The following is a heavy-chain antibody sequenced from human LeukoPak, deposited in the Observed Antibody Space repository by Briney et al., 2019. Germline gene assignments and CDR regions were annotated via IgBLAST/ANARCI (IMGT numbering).Heavy chain of an antibody. CDR3: AKDRRYSSGWYRGGNFDY. Sequence: PGGSLRLSCAASGFTFSSYAMSWVRQAPGKGLEWVSAISGSGGSTYYADSVKGRFTISRDNSKNTLYLQMNSLRAEDTAVYYCAKDRRYSSGWYRGGNFDYWGQGTLVTVSS. CDR2: ISGSGGST. V-gene: IGHV3-23*01. CDR1: GFTFSSYA. J-gene: IGHJ4*02. D-gene: IGHD6-19*01.